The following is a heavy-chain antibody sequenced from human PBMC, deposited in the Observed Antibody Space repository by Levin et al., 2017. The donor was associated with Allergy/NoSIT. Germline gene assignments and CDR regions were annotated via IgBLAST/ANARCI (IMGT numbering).Heavy chain of an antibody. Sequence: GASVKVSCAASGFTFSTFAMNWVRQAPGQGLEWVSSISYSGDYTFYADSVRGRFTISRDNSEHTVYLQMNSLRAEDTALYYCAKDDGTAYYSFDSWGQGTLVTVS. D-gene: IGHD1-26*01. CDR1: GFTFSTFA. CDR3: AKDDGTAYYSFDS. J-gene: IGHJ4*02. V-gene: IGHV3-23*01. CDR2: ISYSGDYT.